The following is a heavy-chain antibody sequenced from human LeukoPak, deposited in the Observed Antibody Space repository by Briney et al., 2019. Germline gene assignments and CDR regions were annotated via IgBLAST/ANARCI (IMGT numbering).Heavy chain of an antibody. J-gene: IGHJ4*02. CDR2: ISYDGSNE. Sequence: GGSLRLSCAASGFSFSSYSVHWVRQAPGKGLEWVALISYDGSNEYYGDSVKGRFTISRDNSQNTLFLQMNSLRLEDTAVYYCARDSYPYYFDYWGQGTLVTVSS. CDR3: ARDSYPYYFDY. CDR1: GFSFSSYS. V-gene: IGHV3-30-3*01.